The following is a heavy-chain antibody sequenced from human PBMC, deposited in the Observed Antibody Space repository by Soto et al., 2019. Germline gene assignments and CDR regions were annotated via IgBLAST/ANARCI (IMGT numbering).Heavy chain of an antibody. J-gene: IGHJ6*02. CDR2: ISFDGDKK. V-gene: IGHV3-30*09. CDR1: GFSFTDYS. D-gene: IGHD2-21*01. Sequence: QVHLVESGGGVVQPGRSLRLSCVASGFSFTDYSIHWVRQAPGKGLEWVAFISFDGDKKFFADSVKGRFDISRDNAKNTVYLQMNSLRPEDTAVFHCAVMAGLVVSGDLGLDVWGQGTAVTVSS. CDR3: AVMAGLVVSGDLGLDV.